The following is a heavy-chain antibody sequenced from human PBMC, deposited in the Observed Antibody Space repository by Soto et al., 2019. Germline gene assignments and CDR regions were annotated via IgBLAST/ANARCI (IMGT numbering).Heavy chain of an antibody. J-gene: IGHJ4*02. V-gene: IGHV3-30*18. D-gene: IGHD6-13*01. CDR3: AKGIAAAGDY. CDR2: ISYDGSNK. CDR1: GFTFSSYG. Sequence: GGSLRLSCAASGFTFSSYGMHWVRQAPGKGLEWVAVISYDGSNKYYADSVKGRFTISRDNSKNTLYLQMNSLRAEDTAVYYCAKGIAAAGDYWGQGTLVTVSS.